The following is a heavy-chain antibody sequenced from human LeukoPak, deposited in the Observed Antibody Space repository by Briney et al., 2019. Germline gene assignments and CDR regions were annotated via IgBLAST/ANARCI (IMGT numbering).Heavy chain of an antibody. V-gene: IGHV4-61*02. CDR2: IYTSGST. CDR1: GGSINSGSYY. D-gene: IGHD2-2*01. J-gene: IGHJ6*03. Sequence: SETLSLTCTVSGGSINSGSYYWSWIRQPAGKGLEWIGRIYTSGSTNYNPSLKSRVTISVDTSKNQFSLKLSSVTAADTAVYYCARATASRIVVPAAIYNYYYYMDVWGKGTTVTVSS. CDR3: ARATASRIVVPAAIYNYYYYMDV.